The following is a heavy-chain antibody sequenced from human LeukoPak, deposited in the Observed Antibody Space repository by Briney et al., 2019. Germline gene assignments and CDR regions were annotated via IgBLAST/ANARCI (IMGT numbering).Heavy chain of an antibody. J-gene: IGHJ4*02. V-gene: IGHV3-30*18. CDR1: GFSFSGSG. Sequence: GGSLRLSCAASGFSFSGSGMHWVRQAPGKGLEWVAVISYDGSNKYYADSVKGRFTISRDNSKSTLYLQMNSLRAEDTAVYYCAKDWSSWSTLYYFDYWGQGTLVTVSS. CDR3: AKDWSSWSTLYYFDY. D-gene: IGHD6-13*01. CDR2: ISYDGSNK.